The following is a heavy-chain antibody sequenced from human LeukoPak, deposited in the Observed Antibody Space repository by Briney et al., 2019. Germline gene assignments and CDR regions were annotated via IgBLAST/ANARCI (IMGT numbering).Heavy chain of an antibody. CDR2: ISDNGSQT. J-gene: IGHJ4*02. Sequence: GGSLRLSCAASGFTFTDYAMSWVRQAPEKGLEWLSTISDNGSQTYYTDSVKGRFTISRDNSRNTVFLQMNSLGAEDSGVYYCATDRERDPSVYYLVGGQGTLITVSS. CDR3: ATDRERDPSVYYLV. CDR1: GFTFTDYA. D-gene: IGHD3-22*01. V-gene: IGHV3-23*01.